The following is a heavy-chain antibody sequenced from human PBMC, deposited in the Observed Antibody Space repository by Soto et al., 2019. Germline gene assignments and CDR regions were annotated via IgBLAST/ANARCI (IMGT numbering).Heavy chain of an antibody. Sequence: QVQLVQSGAEVKKPGASVKVSCKASGYTFTSYGISWVRQAPGQGLEWMGWISAYNGNTNYAQKLQGRVTMTTDTSTSTAYMELRSLRSDDTAVYYCARVPMITFGGVIVMDAFDIWGQGTMVTVSS. J-gene: IGHJ3*02. CDR3: ARVPMITFGGVIVMDAFDI. CDR1: GYTFTSYG. CDR2: ISAYNGNT. D-gene: IGHD3-16*02. V-gene: IGHV1-18*01.